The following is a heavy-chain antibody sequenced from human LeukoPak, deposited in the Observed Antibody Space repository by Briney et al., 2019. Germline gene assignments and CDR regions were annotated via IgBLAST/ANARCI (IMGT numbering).Heavy chain of an antibody. J-gene: IGHJ4*02. V-gene: IGHV4-34*01. CDR1: GGSFSGYY. D-gene: IGHD3-3*01. CDR3: ARRPYDFWSGYYGLFDY. Sequence: SETLSLTCAVYGGSFSGYYWSWIRQPPGKGLEWIGEINHSGSTNYNPSLKSRVTISVDTSKNQFSLKLSSVTAADTAVCYCARRPYDFWSGYYGLFDYWGQGTLVTVSS. CDR2: INHSGST.